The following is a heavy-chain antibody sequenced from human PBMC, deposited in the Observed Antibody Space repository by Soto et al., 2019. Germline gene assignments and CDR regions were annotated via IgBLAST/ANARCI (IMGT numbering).Heavy chain of an antibody. CDR1: GFAFGNYP. D-gene: IGHD2-2*01. CDR2: ISGSGGMT. J-gene: IGHJ3*02. V-gene: IGHV3-23*01. CDR3: ANDRTMGLGIRAFDI. Sequence: EAQLLHSGGGLGPPGGSLRLSVVASGFAFGNYPMAWVRQTPGTGLEWISTISGSGGMTYYEHSVRGRFTFSIDHSQDTVPLQLNRMRADDTAGYYCANDRTMGLGIRAFDIWGQGTTV.